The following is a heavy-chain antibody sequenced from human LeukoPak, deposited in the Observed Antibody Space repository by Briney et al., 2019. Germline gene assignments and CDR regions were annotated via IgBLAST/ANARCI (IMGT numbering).Heavy chain of an antibody. CDR2: IWFDGSKR. Sequence: GGSLRLPCIGSGFIFGGNAIHWVRQAPGRGLEWVAVIWFDGSKRYYADSVQGRFTISGDNTKSTASLQMNSLRVGDTAVYYCARWGNRALDYWGQGTLVTVSS. D-gene: IGHD7-27*01. CDR1: GFIFGGNA. CDR3: ARWGNRALDY. J-gene: IGHJ4*02. V-gene: IGHV3-33*01.